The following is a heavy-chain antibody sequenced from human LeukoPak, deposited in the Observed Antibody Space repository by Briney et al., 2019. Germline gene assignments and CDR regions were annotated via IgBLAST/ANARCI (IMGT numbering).Heavy chain of an antibody. CDR1: GFTFSSYA. V-gene: IGHV3-30*04. Sequence: PGRSLRLSCAASGFTFSSYAMHWVRQAPGKGLEWVAVISYDGSNKYYADSVKGRFTISRDNSKNTLYLQMNSLRAEDTAVYYCARVMGNYGSGSYPLEYYYYMDVWGKGTTVTVSS. J-gene: IGHJ6*03. CDR3: ARVMGNYGSGSYPLEYYYYMDV. D-gene: IGHD3-10*01. CDR2: ISYDGSNK.